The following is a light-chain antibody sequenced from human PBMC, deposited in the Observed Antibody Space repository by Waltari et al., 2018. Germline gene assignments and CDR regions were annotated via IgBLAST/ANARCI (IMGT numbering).Light chain of an antibody. CDR2: GAS. CDR3: QQFGSSVMYT. Sequence: EVVLTQSPGTLALSPGERATLSCRASQSVRRSRIAWYLHKPGQAPRLLIYGASGRATGIPDRFSGSGSGTDFTLTISRVEPEDFAVYYCQQFGSSVMYTFGQGTKLEIE. CDR1: QSVRRSR. J-gene: IGKJ2*01. V-gene: IGKV3-20*01.